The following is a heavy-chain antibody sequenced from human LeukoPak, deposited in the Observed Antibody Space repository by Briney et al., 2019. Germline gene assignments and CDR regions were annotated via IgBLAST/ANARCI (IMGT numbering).Heavy chain of an antibody. Sequence: QTGGSLRLSCAASGFTFSSYSINWVRQAPGKGLEWVSYISSSSSIINYAESVRGRFTISRDNAKNLLYLQMNSLRAEDTAVYYCGRDYEERTTDYWGQGTLVTVSS. CDR2: ISSSSSII. J-gene: IGHJ4*02. CDR1: GFTFSSYS. V-gene: IGHV3-48*04. CDR3: GRDYEERTTDY. D-gene: IGHD3-16*01.